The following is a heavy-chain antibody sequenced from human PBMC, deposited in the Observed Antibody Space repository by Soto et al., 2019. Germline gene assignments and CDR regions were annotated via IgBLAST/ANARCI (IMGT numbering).Heavy chain of an antibody. CDR2: IRSKPYSFTT. CDR3: STLPRIGFYLDY. Sequence: EVQLVESGGGLVQPGGSLSLSCAAFGFTFSDHYMDWVRQAPGKGLEWVGRIRSKPYSFTTEYAPSVKGRFTISIDDSKISLYLQMNSLQTDDTAVYYCSTLPRIGFYLDYRGQGTLVTVSS. J-gene: IGHJ4*02. V-gene: IGHV3-72*01. D-gene: IGHD3-3*01. CDR1: GFTFSDHY.